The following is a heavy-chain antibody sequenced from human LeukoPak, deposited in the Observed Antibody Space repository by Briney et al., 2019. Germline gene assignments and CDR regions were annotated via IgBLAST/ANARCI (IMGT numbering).Heavy chain of an antibody. J-gene: IGHJ4*02. Sequence: GGSLRLSCAASGFTFSSYGMHWVRQAPGKGLEWVAVISYDGSNKYYADSVKGRFTISRDNSKNTLYLQMNSLRAEDTAVYYCATPVRDYWDQGTLVTVSS. CDR3: ATPVRDY. CDR2: ISYDGSNK. V-gene: IGHV3-30*03. CDR1: GFTFSSYG.